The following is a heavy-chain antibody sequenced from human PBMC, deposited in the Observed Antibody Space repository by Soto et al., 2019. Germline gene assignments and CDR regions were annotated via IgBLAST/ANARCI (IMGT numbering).Heavy chain of an antibody. CDR1: GYSFSSHA. CDR3: ARGGALSTSWYWGDGLDS. V-gene: IGHV1-69*06. Sequence: QVQLEQSGSEVKKSGSSVKVSCKASGYSFSSHAITWVRQAPGQGLEWMGGIIAVFGTPSYAQKFQGRVTISEDKSTNTSYLELRSLRSEDTAVYYCARGGALSTSWYWGDGLDSWGQGTQVTVSS. J-gene: IGHJ4*02. CDR2: IIAVFGTP. D-gene: IGHD6-13*01.